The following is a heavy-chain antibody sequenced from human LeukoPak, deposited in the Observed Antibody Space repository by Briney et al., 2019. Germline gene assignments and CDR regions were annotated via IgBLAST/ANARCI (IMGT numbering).Heavy chain of an antibody. CDR3: ARDLYGEGFAHFDY. D-gene: IGHD2-2*02. J-gene: IGHJ4*02. CDR1: GYTFTSYA. Sequence: ASVKVSCKASGYTFTSYAMHWVRQAPGQGLEWMGWITPSGGTNYPQKFQGRVAITRDTSITTAYMDLSRLTSDDTAVYYCARDLYGEGFAHFDYWGQGALVTVSS. V-gene: IGHV1-2*02. CDR2: ITPSGGT.